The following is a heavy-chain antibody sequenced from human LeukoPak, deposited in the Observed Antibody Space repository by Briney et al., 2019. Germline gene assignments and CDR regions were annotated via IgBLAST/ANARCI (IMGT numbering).Heavy chain of an antibody. CDR1: GGSFSGYY. CDR2: INHSEST. D-gene: IGHD2-15*01. V-gene: IGHV4-34*01. CDR3: AGAGSCSGGSCHFDY. Sequence: SETLSLTCAVYGGSFSGYYWSWIRQPPGKGLEWIGEINHSESTDYNPSLKSRVTISVDTSKNQFSLKLSSVTAADTAVYYCAGAGSCSGGSCHFDYWGQGTLVTVSS. J-gene: IGHJ4*02.